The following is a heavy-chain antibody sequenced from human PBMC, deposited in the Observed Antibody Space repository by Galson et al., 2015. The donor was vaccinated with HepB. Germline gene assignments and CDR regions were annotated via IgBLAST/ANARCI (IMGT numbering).Heavy chain of an antibody. Sequence: ALRLSCAASGFSVNDNNMCWVRQAPGKGLDWVSLIHGAGITRYAESVKGRFTISRDNSKNTMYLQMNSMRAEDTAVYYCTTGALFRGYHYMDGWGKGTTVTVSS. CDR2: IHGAGIT. D-gene: IGHD3-10*01. V-gene: IGHV3-53*01. CDR3: TTGALFRGYHYMDG. J-gene: IGHJ6*03. CDR1: GFSVNDNN.